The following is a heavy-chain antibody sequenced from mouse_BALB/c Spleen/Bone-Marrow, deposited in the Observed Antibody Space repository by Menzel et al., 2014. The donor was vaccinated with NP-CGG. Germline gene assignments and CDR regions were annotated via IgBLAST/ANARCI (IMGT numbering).Heavy chain of an antibody. V-gene: IGHV14-3*02. CDR3: ATLTTVVDAMDY. CDR2: IDPANGNT. J-gene: IGHJ4*01. CDR1: GFNIKDTY. Sequence: VQLQQPGAELVKPGASVKLSCTASGFNIKDTYMHWVKQRPEQGLEWIGRIDPANGNTKYDPKFQGKATITADTSANTACLQLSRLTSEDTALYYCATLTTVVDAMDYWGQGTSVTVSS. D-gene: IGHD1-1*01.